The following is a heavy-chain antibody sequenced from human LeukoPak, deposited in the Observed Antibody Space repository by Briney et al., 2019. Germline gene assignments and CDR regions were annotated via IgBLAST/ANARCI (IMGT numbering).Heavy chain of an antibody. Sequence: GGSLRLSCAASGFTFSSYSMNWVRQAPGKGLEWVSYISSSSSTIYYAASVKGRFTISRDNAKNSLYLQMNSLRAEDTAVYYCARDRGGRYSAIDYWGQGALVTVSS. CDR1: GFTFSSYS. CDR3: ARDRGGRYSAIDY. J-gene: IGHJ4*02. D-gene: IGHD1-26*01. CDR2: ISSSSSTI. V-gene: IGHV3-48*04.